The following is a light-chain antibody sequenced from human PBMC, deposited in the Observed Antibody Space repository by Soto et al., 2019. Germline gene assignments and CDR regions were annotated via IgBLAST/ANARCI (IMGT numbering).Light chain of an antibody. Sequence: EIVMTQSPATLSVSPGERATLSCRASQSVSSNLAWYQQKLGQAPRLLIFAASSRATGIPDRFSGSGSGTDFTLTISRLEPEDFAVYYCQQYGDSRWTFGQGTKVDNK. CDR2: AAS. CDR3: QQYGDSRWT. V-gene: IGKV3-20*01. CDR1: QSVSSN. J-gene: IGKJ1*01.